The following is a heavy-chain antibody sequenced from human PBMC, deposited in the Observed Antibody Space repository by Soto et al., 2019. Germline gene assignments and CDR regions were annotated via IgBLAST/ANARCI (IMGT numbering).Heavy chain of an antibody. V-gene: IGHV3-30*18. CDR2: ISYDGSDK. CDR1: GFTFSRYG. D-gene: IGHD5-12*01. Sequence: QVQLVESGGGVVQPGRSVRLSCAASGFTFSRYGMHWVRQAPGKWLEWVTVISYDGSDKYYADSVKGRFTISRDNSKNTLYLQMNSLRVEDTAIYYCAKGQIVATGRGYYGMDVWGQGTTITVSS. J-gene: IGHJ6*02. CDR3: AKGQIVATGRGYYGMDV.